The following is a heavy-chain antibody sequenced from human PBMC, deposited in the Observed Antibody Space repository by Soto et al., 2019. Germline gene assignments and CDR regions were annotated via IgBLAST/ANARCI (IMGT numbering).Heavy chain of an antibody. CDR1: EFTFSNHG. CDR2: IWFDGSQK. J-gene: IGHJ6*02. D-gene: IGHD3-3*01. Sequence: PGGSLRLSCAASEFTFSNHGMHWVRQAPGKGLEWVAVIWFDGSQKYYGDSVKGRFTISRDNSKNTLYLEMNSLRAEDTGVYYCARDYKMYEYWRGYYRPRGMDVWGQGTTVTVSS. V-gene: IGHV3-33*01. CDR3: ARDYKMYEYWRGYYRPRGMDV.